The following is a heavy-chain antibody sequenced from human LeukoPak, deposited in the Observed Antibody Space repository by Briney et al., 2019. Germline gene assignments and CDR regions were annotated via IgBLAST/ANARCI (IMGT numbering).Heavy chain of an antibody. J-gene: IGHJ1*01. CDR1: GFTFSSYS. Sequence: MTGGSLRLSCAASGFTFSSYSMNWVRQAPGKGLEWVSSISSSSSYIYYADSVKGRFTISRDNAKNSLYLQMNSLRAEDTAVYYCARDVRSVCGGDCPLQHWGQGTLVTVSS. D-gene: IGHD2-21*02. CDR2: ISSSSSYI. V-gene: IGHV3-21*01. CDR3: ARDVRSVCGGDCPLQH.